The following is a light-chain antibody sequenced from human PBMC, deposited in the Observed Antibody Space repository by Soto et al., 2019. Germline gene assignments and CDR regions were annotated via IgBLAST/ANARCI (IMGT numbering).Light chain of an antibody. CDR2: DAS. CDR3: QEYDNWLTWT. Sequence: EIVLTQSPATLSLSPGERATLSCRASQSVSSYLAWYQQKPGQAPRLLIYDASGRATGIPDRFSGSGSGTEFTLTISSLQSEDFAVYYCQEYDNWLTWTFGQGTKVDIK. V-gene: IGKV3D-15*01. CDR1: QSVSSY. J-gene: IGKJ1*01.